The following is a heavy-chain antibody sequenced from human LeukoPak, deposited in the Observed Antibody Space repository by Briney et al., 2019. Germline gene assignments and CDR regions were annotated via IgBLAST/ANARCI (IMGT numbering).Heavy chain of an antibody. J-gene: IGHJ4*02. Sequence: ASVKVSCKASGYTFTRYGISWVRQAPGQGLEWMGWISAYNGNTNYAQKLQGRVTMTTDTSTSTAYMELRSLRSDDTAVYYCARVFDILTEFDYWGQGTLVTVSS. CDR3: ARVFDILTEFDY. CDR2: ISAYNGNT. D-gene: IGHD3-9*01. V-gene: IGHV1-18*01. CDR1: GYTFTRYG.